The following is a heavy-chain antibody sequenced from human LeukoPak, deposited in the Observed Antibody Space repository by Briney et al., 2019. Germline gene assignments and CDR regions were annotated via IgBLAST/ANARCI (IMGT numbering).Heavy chain of an antibody. CDR2: IYYSGLT. CDR3: ASGTFDDYGDYDRGDYFDH. J-gene: IGHJ4*02. Sequence: PSETLSLTCTVSGASISSSSSSWGWVRQPPGKGPEWIGSIYYSGLTYDNPSLKSRVSISVDPSKNHFSLKVSSVAAPDTAVYYCASGTFDDYGDYDRGDYFDHWGQGTLVTVSS. CDR1: GASISSSSSS. D-gene: IGHD4-17*01. V-gene: IGHV4-39*02.